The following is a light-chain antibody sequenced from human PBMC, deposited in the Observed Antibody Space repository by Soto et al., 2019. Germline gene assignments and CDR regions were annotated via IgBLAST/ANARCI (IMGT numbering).Light chain of an antibody. CDR2: DAS. J-gene: IGKJ1*01. Sequence: DIQMTQSPSTLSASVGDRVTITCRASQSISNYLAWYQQKPGIAPNLLIYDASSLESGVPSRFSGRGSWTEFTLTISSLQPDDFATYYCKQYDSYSQTSGQGTKVEI. V-gene: IGKV1-5*01. CDR3: KQYDSYSQT. CDR1: QSISNY.